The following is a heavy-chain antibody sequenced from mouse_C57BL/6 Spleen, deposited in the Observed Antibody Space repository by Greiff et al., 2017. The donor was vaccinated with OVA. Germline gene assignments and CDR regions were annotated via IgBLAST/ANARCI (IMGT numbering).Heavy chain of an antibody. V-gene: IGHV1-69*01. CDR1: GFTFTSYW. Sequence: QVQLQQPGAELVMPGASVKLSCKASGFTFTSYWMHWVKQRPGQGLEWIGEIDPSDSYTYYTQKFKGKSTFTVDKSCSTVYMQISSLTSEASAVYSCARLSETTSFAYWGQGTLVTVSA. CDR3: ARLSETTSFAY. D-gene: IGHD2-13*01. J-gene: IGHJ3*01. CDR2: IDPSDSYT.